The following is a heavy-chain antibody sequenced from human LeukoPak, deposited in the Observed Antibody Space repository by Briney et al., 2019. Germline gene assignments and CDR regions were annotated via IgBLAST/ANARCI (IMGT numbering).Heavy chain of an antibody. J-gene: IGHJ4*02. D-gene: IGHD7-27*01. CDR1: GSSISSSSYY. CDR3: ARHRITRGQFDY. CDR2: IYCSGST. Sequence: PSETLSLTCTVSGSSISSSSYYWGWIRQPPGKGLEWIGSIYCSGSTYYNPSLKSRVTISVDTSKNQFSLKLSSVTAADTAVYYGARHRITRGQFDYWGQRTLVTVSS. V-gene: IGHV4-39*01.